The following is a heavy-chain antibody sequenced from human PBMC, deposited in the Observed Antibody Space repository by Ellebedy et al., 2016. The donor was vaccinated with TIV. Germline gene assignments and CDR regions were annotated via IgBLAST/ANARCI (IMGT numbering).Heavy chain of an antibody. D-gene: IGHD2-2*01. CDR1: GFTFKSYD. Sequence: GESLKISXAASGFTFKSYDVHWVRQVPGKGLEWVAVISSDGGRKHYADSVKGRFTISRDNSKNTLFLQMNSLRPEDAAVFYCAKEKRYCSSANCPLGYWGQGNLVTVSS. J-gene: IGHJ4*02. CDR3: AKEKRYCSSANCPLGY. CDR2: ISSDGGRK. V-gene: IGHV3-30*18.